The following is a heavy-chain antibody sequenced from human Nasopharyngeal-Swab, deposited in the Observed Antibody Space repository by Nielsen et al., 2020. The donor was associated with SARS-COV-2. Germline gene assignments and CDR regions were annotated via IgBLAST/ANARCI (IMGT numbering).Heavy chain of an antibody. D-gene: IGHD6-19*01. CDR2: IYYGGST. V-gene: IGHV4-39*01. CDR3: ARQGGWYFDY. J-gene: IGHJ4*02. Sequence: WIRQPPGKGLEWIGSIYYGGSTYYNPSLKSRVTISVDTSKNQFSLKLSSVTAADTAVYYCARQGGWYFDYWGQGTLVTVSS.